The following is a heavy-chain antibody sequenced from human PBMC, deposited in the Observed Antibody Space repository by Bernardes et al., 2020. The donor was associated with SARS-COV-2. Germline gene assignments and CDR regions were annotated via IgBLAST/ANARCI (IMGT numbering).Heavy chain of an antibody. Sequence: SETLSLTCTVSGGSISSYYWSWIRQPPGKGLEWIGYIYYSGSTNYNPSLKSRVTISVDTSKNQFSLKLSSVTAADTAVYYCARLFFSDTDYWGRGTLVTVSS. CDR3: ARLFFSDTDY. V-gene: IGHV4-59*01. J-gene: IGHJ4*02. CDR2: IYYSGST. CDR1: GGSISSYY. D-gene: IGHD1-26*01.